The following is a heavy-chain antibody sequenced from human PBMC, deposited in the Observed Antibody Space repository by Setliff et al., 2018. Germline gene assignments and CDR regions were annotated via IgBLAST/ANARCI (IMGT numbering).Heavy chain of an antibody. CDR2: ISSSSSYT. J-gene: IGHJ6*03. CDR3: ARDLAEATGYYYYMDV. V-gene: IGHV3-11*05. CDR1: GFTFDSYA. Sequence: AGGSLRLSCAVSGFTFDSYAMSWVRQAPGKGLEWVSYISSSSSYTNYADSVKGRFTISRDNAKNSLYLQMNSLRAEDTAVYYCARDLAEATGYYYYMDVWGKGTTVTVSS. D-gene: IGHD5-12*01.